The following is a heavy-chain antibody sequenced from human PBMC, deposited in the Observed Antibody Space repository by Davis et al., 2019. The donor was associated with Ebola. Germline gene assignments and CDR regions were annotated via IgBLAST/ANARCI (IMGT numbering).Heavy chain of an antibody. CDR1: GGSIDSGGYY. CDR3: ARGGRGFDY. CDR2: IYYSGST. D-gene: IGHD1-26*01. Sequence: SETLSLTCTVSGGSIDSGGYYWGWIRQPPGKGLEWIGSIYYSGSTYYNPSLKSRVTISVDTSKNQFSLKLNSVTAADTAVYYCARGGRGFDYWGRGTLVTVSS. V-gene: IGHV4-39*07. J-gene: IGHJ4*02.